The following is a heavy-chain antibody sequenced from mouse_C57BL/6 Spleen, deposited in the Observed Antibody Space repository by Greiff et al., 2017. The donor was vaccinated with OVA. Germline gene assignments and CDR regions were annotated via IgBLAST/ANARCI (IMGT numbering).Heavy chain of an antibody. Sequence: EVQLVESAGGLVQPGSSMKLSCTASGFTFSDYYMAWVRQVPEKGLEWVANINYDGSSTYYLDSLKSRFIISVDNAKNILYLQMSSLKSEDTATYYCARDLALRGFDYWGQGTTLTVSS. J-gene: IGHJ2*01. CDR3: ARDLALRGFDY. D-gene: IGHD1-1*01. CDR2: INYDGSST. V-gene: IGHV5-16*01. CDR1: GFTFSDYY.